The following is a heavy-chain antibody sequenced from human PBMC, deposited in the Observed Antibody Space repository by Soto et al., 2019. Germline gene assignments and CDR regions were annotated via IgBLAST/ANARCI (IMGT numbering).Heavy chain of an antibody. CDR2: IYYSGST. V-gene: IGHV4-39*01. D-gene: IGHD3-10*01. CDR3: ARIPNYGSGSWLIGY. Sequence: QLQLQESGPGLVKPSETLSLTCTVSGGSISSSSYYWGWIRQPPGKGLEWIGSIYYSGSTYYNPSLKSRVTISVDTSNIQFSLKLSSVTAADTAVYCCARIPNYGSGSWLIGYWGQGTLVTVSS. J-gene: IGHJ4*02. CDR1: GGSISSSSYY.